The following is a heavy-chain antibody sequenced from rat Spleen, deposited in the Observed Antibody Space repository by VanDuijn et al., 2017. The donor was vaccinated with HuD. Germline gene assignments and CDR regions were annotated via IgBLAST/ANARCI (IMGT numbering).Heavy chain of an antibody. CDR3: ATVGTTVASFDY. D-gene: IGHD1-3*01. CDR1: GFTFSNYG. Sequence: EVQLVESGGGLVQPGRSLKLSCAASGFTFSNYGMHWIRQAPTKGLEWVASISPSGGSTYYRDSVKGRFTISRDNAKSTLYLQMDSLRSEDTATYYGATVGTTVASFDYWGQGVMVTVSS. J-gene: IGHJ2*01. V-gene: IGHV5-19*01. CDR2: ISPSGGST.